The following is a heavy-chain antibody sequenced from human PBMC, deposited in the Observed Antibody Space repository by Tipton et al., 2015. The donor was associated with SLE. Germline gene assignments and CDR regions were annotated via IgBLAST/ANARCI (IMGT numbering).Heavy chain of an antibody. D-gene: IGHD5-12*01. CDR2: IYYSGST. J-gene: IGHJ4*02. V-gene: IGHV4-39*07. CDR1: GGSISSSSYY. CDR3: ARRGYSGYFDY. Sequence: TLYLTCTVSGGSISSSSYYWGWIRQPPGKGLEWIGSIYYSGSTYYNPSPKSRVTLSVDTSKNQFSLKLSSVTAADTAVYYCARRGYSGYFDYWGQGTLVTVSS.